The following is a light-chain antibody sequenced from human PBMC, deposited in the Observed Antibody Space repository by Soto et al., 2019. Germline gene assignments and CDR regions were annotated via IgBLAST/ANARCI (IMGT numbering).Light chain of an antibody. J-gene: IGKJ4*01. CDR3: QQYNAYRLT. Sequence: DIQMTQSPSTLSASVGDRVTITCRASQTINSWLAWYQQKPGKAPTLLIYKASTLESGVPSRFSGSGSGTEFRLTISSLQPDDFATYYCQQYNAYRLTFGGGTTVDIK. CDR1: QTINSW. V-gene: IGKV1-5*03. CDR2: KAS.